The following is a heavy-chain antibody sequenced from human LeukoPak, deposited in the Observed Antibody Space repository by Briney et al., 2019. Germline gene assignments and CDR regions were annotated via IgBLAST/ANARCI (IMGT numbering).Heavy chain of an antibody. CDR2: INHSGST. CDR3: ARARGYYGGLANY. D-gene: IGHD4-23*01. J-gene: IGHJ4*02. V-gene: IGHV4-34*01. CDR1: GGSFSGYY. Sequence: PSETLSLTCDVYGGSFSGYYWSWIRQPPGKGLEWIGEINHSGSTNYNPSLKSRVTISVDTSKNQFSLKLSSVTAADTAVYYCARARGYYGGLANYWGQGTLVTVSS.